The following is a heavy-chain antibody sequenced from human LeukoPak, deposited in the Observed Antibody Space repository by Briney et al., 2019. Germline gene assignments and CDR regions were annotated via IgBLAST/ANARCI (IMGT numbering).Heavy chain of an antibody. Sequence: HPGGSLRLSCAASGFSFSSYWMHWVRQAPGKGLVWVSRIKTDGSSATYADSVKGRFTISRDNAKNTLYLQMSSLRAEDTAVYYCGRDHWGSVNYWGQGTLVIVSS. D-gene: IGHD7-27*01. CDR2: IKTDGSSA. CDR3: GRDHWGSVNY. CDR1: GFSFSSYW. J-gene: IGHJ4*02. V-gene: IGHV3-74*01.